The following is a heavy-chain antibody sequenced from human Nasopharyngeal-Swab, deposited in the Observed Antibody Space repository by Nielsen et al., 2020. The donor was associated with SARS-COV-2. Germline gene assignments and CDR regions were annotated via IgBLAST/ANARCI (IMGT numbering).Heavy chain of an antibody. CDR3: ARGDYYYGMDV. V-gene: IGHV4-34*01. Sequence: PGKGLEWIGEINHSGSTNYNPSLKSRVTISVDTSKNQFSLKLSSVTAADTAVYYCARGDYYYGMDVWGQGTAVTVSS. J-gene: IGHJ6*02. CDR2: INHSGST.